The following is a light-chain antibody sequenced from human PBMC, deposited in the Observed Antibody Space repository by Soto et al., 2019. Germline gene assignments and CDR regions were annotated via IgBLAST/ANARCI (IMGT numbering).Light chain of an antibody. J-gene: IGLJ2*01. CDR3: CSYAGSYTFDVV. CDR2: DVS. Sequence: QSALTQPRSVSGSPGQSVTISCTGTSSDVGGYNYVSWYQQQPGKAPKLMIYDVSKRPSGVPDRFSGSKSGNTASLTISGLQAEDEADYYCCSYAGSYTFDVVFGGGTKVTVL. V-gene: IGLV2-11*01. CDR1: SSDVGGYNY.